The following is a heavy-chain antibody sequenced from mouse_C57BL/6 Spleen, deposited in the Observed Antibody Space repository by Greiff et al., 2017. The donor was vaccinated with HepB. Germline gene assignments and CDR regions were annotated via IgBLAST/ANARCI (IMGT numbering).Heavy chain of an antibody. CDR3: AIEDGSSRGAY. D-gene: IGHD1-1*01. CDR1: GYTFTSYW. J-gene: IGHJ3*01. Sequence: QVQLQQPGAELVKPGASVKVSCKASGYTFTSYWMHWVKQRPGQGLEWIGRIHPSDSDTNYNQKFKGKATLTVDKSSSTAYMQLSSLTSEDSAVYYCAIEDGSSRGAYWGQGTLVTVSA. CDR2: IHPSDSDT. V-gene: IGHV1-74*01.